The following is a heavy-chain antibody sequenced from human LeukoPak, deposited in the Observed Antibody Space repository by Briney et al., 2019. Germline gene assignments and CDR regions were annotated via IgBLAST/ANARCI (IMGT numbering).Heavy chain of an antibody. CDR2: IIPIFGTA. CDR1: GGTFSSYA. CDR3: AKSDYYDSTNLYYYYYMDV. Sequence: SVKVSCKASGGTFSSYAISWVRQAPGQGLEWMGGIIPIFGTANYAQKFQGRVTITTDESTSTAYMELSSPRSEDTAVYYCAKSDYYDSTNLYYYYYMDVWGKGTTVTVSS. V-gene: IGHV1-69*05. D-gene: IGHD3-22*01. J-gene: IGHJ6*03.